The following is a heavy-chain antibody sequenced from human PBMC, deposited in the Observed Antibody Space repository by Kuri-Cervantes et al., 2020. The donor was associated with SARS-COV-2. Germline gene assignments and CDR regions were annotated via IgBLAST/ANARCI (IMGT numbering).Heavy chain of an antibody. CDR1: GFTFSSYS. CDR2: ISSSSSYI. V-gene: IGHV3-21*01. Sequence: LPLTCAASGFTFSSYSMNWVRQAPGKGLEWVSSISSSSSYIYYADSVKGRFTISRDNAKNSLYLQMNSLRAEDTAVYYCAREGYCSSTSSSRGYYYYYMDVWGKGTTVTVSS. CDR3: AREGYCSSTSSSRGYYYYYMDV. D-gene: IGHD2-2*01. J-gene: IGHJ6*03.